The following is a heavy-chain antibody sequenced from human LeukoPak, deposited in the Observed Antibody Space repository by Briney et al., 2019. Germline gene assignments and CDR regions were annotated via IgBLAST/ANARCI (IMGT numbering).Heavy chain of an antibody. V-gene: IGHV1-2*02. D-gene: IGHD5-18*01. CDR1: GYTFTGYY. CDR3: ARDLVSGYSYGPVNWFDP. Sequence: GASVKVSCKASGYTFTGYYMHLVRQAPGQGLEWMGWINPNSGSTNYAQKFQGRVTMTRDTSISTAYMELSRLRSDDTAVYYCARDLVSGYSYGPVNWFDPWGQGTLVTVSS. J-gene: IGHJ5*02. CDR2: INPNSGST.